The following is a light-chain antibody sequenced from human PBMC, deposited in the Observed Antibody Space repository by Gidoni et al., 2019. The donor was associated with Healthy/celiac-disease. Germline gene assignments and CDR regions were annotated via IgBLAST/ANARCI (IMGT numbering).Light chain of an antibody. CDR3: QKYKDWPPYT. CDR1: QSVSSN. Sequence: IVMTVSPATLSVSPGERATLSCRASQSVSSNLAWYQQKPGQAPRLLIYGASTGATVIPARFSGSGSVTSFTPTMSSLRSEDFAVYYCQKYKDWPPYTFGQGTKLEV. CDR2: GAS. V-gene: IGKV3-15*01. J-gene: IGKJ2*01.